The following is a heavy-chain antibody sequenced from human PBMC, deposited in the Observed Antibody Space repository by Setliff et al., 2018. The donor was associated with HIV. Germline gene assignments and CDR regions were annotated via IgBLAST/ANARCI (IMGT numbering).Heavy chain of an antibody. CDR2: ISGSGGST. V-gene: IGHV3-23*01. D-gene: IGHD3-22*01. Sequence: GSLRLSCAASGFTFSSYAMSWVRQAPGKGLEWVSAISGSGGSTYYADSVKGRFTISRDNSKNTLYLQMNSLRAEDTAVYYCAKGGHSSGYYYADYWGQGTLVTVSS. CDR3: AKGGHSSGYYYADY. J-gene: IGHJ4*02. CDR1: GFTFSSYA.